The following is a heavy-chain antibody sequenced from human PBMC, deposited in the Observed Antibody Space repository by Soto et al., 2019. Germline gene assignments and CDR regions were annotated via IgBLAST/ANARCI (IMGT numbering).Heavy chain of an antibody. CDR3: ARVGAPDAFDI. CDR1: GFTVSRNY. V-gene: IGHV3-66*01. D-gene: IGHD1-26*01. J-gene: IGHJ3*02. Sequence: EVQVVESGGGSVQPGGSLRLSCAASGFTVSRNYMSWVRQAPGKGLEWVSVIYSGGNTYYADSVKGRFTISRDNSKNTLYLQMNNLRVEDTAVYFCARVGAPDAFDIWGQGTMVAVSS. CDR2: IYSGGNT.